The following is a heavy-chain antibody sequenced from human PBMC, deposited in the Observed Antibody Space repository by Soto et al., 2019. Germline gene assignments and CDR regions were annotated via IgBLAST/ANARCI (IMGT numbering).Heavy chain of an antibody. CDR1: GFTFSNYG. J-gene: IGHJ4*02. D-gene: IGHD1-1*01. CDR3: AKTFVDNWLLDY. CDR2: MSGSGTST. Sequence: EVQLLESGGGLVQPGGSLRLSCAASGFTFSNYGMSWVRQAPGKGLEWVSAMSGSGTSTYYADSVKCRFTISRHNSQSTLYLQMTGLRGEDTAIYYCAKTFVDNWLLDYWGQGTLVTVSS. V-gene: IGHV3-23*01.